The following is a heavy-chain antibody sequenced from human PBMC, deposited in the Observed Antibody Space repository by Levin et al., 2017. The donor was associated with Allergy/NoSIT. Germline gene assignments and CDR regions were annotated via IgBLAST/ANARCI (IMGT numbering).Heavy chain of an antibody. CDR2: IYSGGST. CDR3: ARVGYYYYGMDV. CDR1: GFTVSSNY. V-gene: IGHV3-66*01. J-gene: IGHJ6*02. Sequence: GESLKISCAASGFTVSSNYMSWVRQAPGKGLEWVSVIYSGGSTYYADSVKGRFTISRDNSKNTLYLQMNSLRAEDTAVYYCARVGYYYYGMDVWGQGTTVTFSS.